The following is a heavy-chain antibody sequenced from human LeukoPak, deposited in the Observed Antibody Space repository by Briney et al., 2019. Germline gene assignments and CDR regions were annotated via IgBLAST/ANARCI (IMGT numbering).Heavy chain of an antibody. CDR1: GGSFSGYY. V-gene: IGHV4-34*01. Sequence: SETLSLTCAVYGGSFSGYYWSWIRQPPGKGLEWIGEINHSGSTNYNPSLKSRVTISVDTSKNQFSLKLSSVTAADTAVYYCARGGNYGRSNWFDPWGQGTLVTVSS. D-gene: IGHD1-7*01. J-gene: IGHJ5*02. CDR3: ARGGNYGRSNWFDP. CDR2: INHSGST.